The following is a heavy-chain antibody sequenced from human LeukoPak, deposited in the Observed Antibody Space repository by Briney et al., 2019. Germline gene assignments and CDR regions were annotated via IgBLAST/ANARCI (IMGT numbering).Heavy chain of an antibody. Sequence: SGGSLRLSCAASGFTFSTYSMNGVRQAPGKGLEWVSSISYSSSYTYYVDSVRGRFTISRDNAKNSLYLQMNSLRAEDTALYYCVRDLEYSSSSVSGRSFDYWGQGTLVTVSS. D-gene: IGHD6-6*01. J-gene: IGHJ4*02. CDR2: ISYSSSYT. V-gene: IGHV3-21*01. CDR1: GFTFSTYS. CDR3: VRDLEYSSSSVSGRSFDY.